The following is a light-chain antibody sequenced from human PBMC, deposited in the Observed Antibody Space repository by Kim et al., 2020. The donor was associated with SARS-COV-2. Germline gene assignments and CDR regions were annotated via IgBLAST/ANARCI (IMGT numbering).Light chain of an antibody. V-gene: IGLV1-44*01. Sequence: GQRVTVSCSGSSSNIGSNTINWFQQLPGTAPKLLIYSANQRPSGVPDRFSGSKSGTSASLAISGLQSEDEADYYCAAWDNSLNGWVFGGGTQLTVL. CDR1: SSNIGSNT. J-gene: IGLJ3*02. CDR3: AAWDNSLNGWV. CDR2: SAN.